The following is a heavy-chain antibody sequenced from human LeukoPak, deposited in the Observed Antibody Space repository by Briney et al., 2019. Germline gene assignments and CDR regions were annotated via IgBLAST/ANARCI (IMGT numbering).Heavy chain of an antibody. CDR1: GFTFSSYG. J-gene: IGHJ4*02. D-gene: IGHD5-24*01. Sequence: GGSLRLSCAASGFTFSSYGMHWVRQAPGKGLEWVAFIRYDGSNKYYADSVKGRFTISRDNSKNTLYLQMNSLRAEDTAVYYCAKDGGYNWYYFDYWGQGTLVTVSS. CDR3: AKDGGYNWYYFDY. V-gene: IGHV3-30*02. CDR2: IRYDGSNK.